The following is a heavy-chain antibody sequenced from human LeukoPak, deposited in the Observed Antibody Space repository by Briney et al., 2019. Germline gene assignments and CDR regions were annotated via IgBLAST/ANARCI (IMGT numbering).Heavy chain of an antibody. CDR1: GGSISSYY. CDR2: IYYSGST. V-gene: IGHV4-59*08. J-gene: IGHJ3*02. CDR3: ASRGRWRDAFDI. Sequence: PSETLSLTCTVSGGSISSYYWSWIRLPPGKGLEWIGYIYYSGSTNYNPSLKSRVTISVDTSKNQFSLKLSSVTAADPAVYYCASRGRWRDAFDIWGQGTMVTVSS. D-gene: IGHD1-1*01.